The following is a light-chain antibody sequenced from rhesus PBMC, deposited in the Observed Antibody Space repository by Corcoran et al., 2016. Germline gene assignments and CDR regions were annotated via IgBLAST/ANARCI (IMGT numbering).Light chain of an antibody. CDR2: AAS. V-gene: IGKV1-44*01. CDR1: QTISMY. CDR3: QQHNSHPLT. Sequence: DIQMTQSPSSLSASVGDRVTITCRASQTISMYLAWYQQKPGKVPKLLIYAASSLESGVPSRFSGSGSGTDFTLTISSLQPEDFATYYCQQHNSHPLTFGGGTKVEIK. J-gene: IGKJ4*01.